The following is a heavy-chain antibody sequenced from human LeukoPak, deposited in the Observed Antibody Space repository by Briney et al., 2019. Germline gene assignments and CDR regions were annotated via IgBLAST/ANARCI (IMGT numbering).Heavy chain of an antibody. CDR1: GFTVSTNY. CDR3: ARDGPEEDFGHSFDY. D-gene: IGHD2/OR15-2a*01. Sequence: GGSLRLSCAPSGFTVSTNYMNWGRQAPGKGLEWDSVIFTGGSTYMADSVKGRFTLSRDNSKNTLFLQMSSLRVEDTAVYNCARDGPEEDFGHSFDYWGQGTLVTVSS. V-gene: IGHV3-66*01. CDR2: IFTGGST. J-gene: IGHJ4*02.